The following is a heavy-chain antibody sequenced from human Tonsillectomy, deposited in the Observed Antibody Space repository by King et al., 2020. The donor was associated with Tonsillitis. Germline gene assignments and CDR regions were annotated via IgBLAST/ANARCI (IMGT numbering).Heavy chain of an antibody. CDR3: TAYYYDSSGYCGGLDGFDV. CDR1: GLTDSSNY. J-gene: IGHJ3*01. D-gene: IGHD3-22*01. V-gene: IGHV3-53*02. Sequence: VQLVETGGGLIQPGGSLRLSCAASGLTDSSNYMTWVRQAPGKGLEWVSVIYSDGRSYYADSVKGRFAISRDTSTNTLYLQMNSLRAEDTAVYYCTAYYYDSSGYCGGLDGFDVWGQGTMVTVSS. CDR2: IYSDGRS.